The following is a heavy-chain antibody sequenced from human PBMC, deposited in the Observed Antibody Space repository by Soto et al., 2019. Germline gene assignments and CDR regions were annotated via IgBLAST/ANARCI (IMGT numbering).Heavy chain of an antibody. CDR2: IYPGDSDT. J-gene: IGHJ5*02. CDR3: ARRPASGTTAGWFDP. CDR1: GYSFTSYW. Sequence: GESLKISCNGSGYSFTSYWIGWVRQMPGKGLEWMGIIYPGDSDTRYSPSFQGQVTISADKSISTAYLQWSSLKASDTAMYYCARRPASGTTAGWFDPWGQGTLVTVSS. V-gene: IGHV5-51*01. D-gene: IGHD1-1*01.